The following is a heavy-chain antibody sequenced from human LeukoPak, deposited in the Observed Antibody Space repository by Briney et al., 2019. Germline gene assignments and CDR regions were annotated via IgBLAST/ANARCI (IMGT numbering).Heavy chain of an antibody. CDR1: GCTFSSYA. D-gene: IGHD3-22*01. Sequence: SVKVSCKASGCTFSSYAISWVRQAPGQGLEWMGRIIPIFGTANYAQKFQGRVTITADKSTITAYMELSSLRSEDTAVYYCAGHPAYYYGSSGYSLDYWGQGTLVTVSS. V-gene: IGHV1-69*06. CDR3: AGHPAYYYGSSGYSLDY. J-gene: IGHJ4*02. CDR2: IIPIFGTA.